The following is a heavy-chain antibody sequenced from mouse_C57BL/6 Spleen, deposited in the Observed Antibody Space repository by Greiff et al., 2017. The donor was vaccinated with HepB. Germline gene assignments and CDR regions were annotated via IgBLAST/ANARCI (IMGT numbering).Heavy chain of an antibody. CDR3: ARRGGLRPYWYFDV. D-gene: IGHD2-4*01. V-gene: IGHV1-50*01. CDR2: IDPSDSYT. Sequence: VKLQQPGAELVKPGASVKLSCKASGYTFTSYWMQWVKQRPGQGLEWIGEIDPSDSYTNYNQKFKGKATLTVDTSSSTAYMQLSSLTSEDSAVYYCARRGGLRPYWYFDVWGTGTTVTVSS. J-gene: IGHJ1*03. CDR1: GYTFTSYW.